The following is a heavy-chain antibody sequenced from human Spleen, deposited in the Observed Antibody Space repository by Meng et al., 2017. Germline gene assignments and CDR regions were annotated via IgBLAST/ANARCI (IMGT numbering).Heavy chain of an antibody. CDR3: ARDEDISAAGKLFGDY. J-gene: IGHJ4*02. CDR1: VYTFTSYG. CDR2: INPKSGDT. D-gene: IGHD6-13*01. V-gene: IGHV1-2*06. Sequence: QVQVVQLGAEVRKTGASGKVSCKASVYTFTSYGISWVRQAPGQGLEWMGRINPKSGDTHYAQKFQGRVTMTGDTSISTAYMELSGLRSDDTAMYYCARDEDISAAGKLFGDYWGQGTLVTVSS.